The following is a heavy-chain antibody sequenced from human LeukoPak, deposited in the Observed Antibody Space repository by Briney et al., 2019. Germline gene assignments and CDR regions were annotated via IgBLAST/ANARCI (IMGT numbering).Heavy chain of an antibody. Sequence: GGSLRLSCAASGFTFSSYWMHWVRQAPGKGLVWVSRINSDGSSTSYADSVKGRFTISRDNSKNTLYLQMNSLRAEDTAVYYCARDGGSYYYDSSGYYPGDYWGQGTLVTVSS. D-gene: IGHD3-22*01. J-gene: IGHJ4*02. CDR1: GFTFSSYW. CDR2: INSDGSST. CDR3: ARDGGSYYYDSSGYYPGDY. V-gene: IGHV3-74*01.